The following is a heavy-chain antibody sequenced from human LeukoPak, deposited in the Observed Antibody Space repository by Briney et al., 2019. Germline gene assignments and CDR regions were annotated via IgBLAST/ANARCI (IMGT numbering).Heavy chain of an antibody. D-gene: IGHD3-3*01. V-gene: IGHV4-59*12. Sequence: PSQTLSLTCTVSGGSISSYYWSWIRQPPGKGLEWIGYIYYSGSTNYNPSLKSRVTISVDRSKNQFSLKLSSVTAADTAVYYCARVLAPLLILGQVRVQPGHNYDFWSGPSPPDAFDIWGQGTMVTVSS. CDR3: ARVLAPLLILGQVRVQPGHNYDFWSGPSPPDAFDI. J-gene: IGHJ3*02. CDR1: GGSISSYY. CDR2: IYYSGST.